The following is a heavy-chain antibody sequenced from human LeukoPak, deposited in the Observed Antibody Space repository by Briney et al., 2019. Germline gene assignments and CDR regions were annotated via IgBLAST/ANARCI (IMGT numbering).Heavy chain of an antibody. CDR3: ARGKQTDYDVLTGYKYYFDY. CDR2: INHSGST. J-gene: IGHJ4*02. V-gene: IGHV4-34*01. CDR1: GGSFSGYY. Sequence: SEILSLTCAVYGGSFSGYYWSWIRQPPGKGLEWIGEINHSGSTNYNPSLKSRVTISVDTSKNQFSLKLSSVTAADTAVYYCARGKQTDYDVLTGYKYYFDYWGQGTLVTVSS. D-gene: IGHD3-9*01.